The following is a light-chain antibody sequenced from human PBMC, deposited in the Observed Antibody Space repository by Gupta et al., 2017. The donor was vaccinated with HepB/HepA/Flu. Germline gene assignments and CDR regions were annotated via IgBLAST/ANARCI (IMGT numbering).Light chain of an antibody. CDR1: SGHTNYA. J-gene: IGLJ3*02. CDR3: QNEGSDFHGV. V-gene: IGLV4-69*01. Sequence: QPVLPQTPPASASPGASVKLTCTLSSGHTNYAVEWYQQQPEKGPRYSMKIDRDGSHVKGDGIPDRFSGSTSGPDRSITISNHEEEDEADYHCQNEGSDFHGVFGGGTKLTVL. CDR2: IDRDGSH.